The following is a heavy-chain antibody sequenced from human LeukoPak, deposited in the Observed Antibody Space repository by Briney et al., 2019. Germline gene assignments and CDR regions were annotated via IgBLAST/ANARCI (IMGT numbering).Heavy chain of an antibody. V-gene: IGHV3-15*01. CDR2: IKSKTDGGTA. Sequence: PGGSLRLSCAASGLTFSNAWISWVRQAPGKGLEWVGRIKSKTDGGTADYAAPVKGRFTISRDDSKNTLYLQMNSLQTEDTAVYYCATGSTSRHLFDYWGQGTLVTVSS. CDR3: ATGSTSRHLFDY. J-gene: IGHJ4*02. CDR1: GLTFSNAW.